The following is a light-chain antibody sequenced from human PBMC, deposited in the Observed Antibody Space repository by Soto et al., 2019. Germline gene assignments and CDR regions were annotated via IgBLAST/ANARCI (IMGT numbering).Light chain of an antibody. J-gene: IGKJ5*01. V-gene: IGKV3-20*01. CDR3: QQYHNTPIT. CDR2: GVS. Sequence: EIVLTQAPGTLSLSPGERATLSRRCSQSVSSNYLAWYQQIPGQAPRLLIYGVSSRAAGIPDRFSGSGSGTDFTLTINRLEPEDFAVYYCQQYHNTPITFGQGTRLEIK. CDR1: QSVSSNY.